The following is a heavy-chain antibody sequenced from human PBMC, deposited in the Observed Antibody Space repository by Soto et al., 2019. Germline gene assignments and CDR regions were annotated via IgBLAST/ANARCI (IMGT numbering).Heavy chain of an antibody. J-gene: IGHJ4*02. Sequence: GASVKVSCKASGYTFTNYAIDWVRQAPGQRLEWMGWINAGNGNTKYSQKFLGRVTITRDTSASTAYMELSSLRSEDTAVYYCARDMGFGLSDYWGQGILVTVSS. CDR1: GYTFTNYA. CDR3: ARDMGFGLSDY. D-gene: IGHD3-10*01. V-gene: IGHV1-3*01. CDR2: INAGNGNT.